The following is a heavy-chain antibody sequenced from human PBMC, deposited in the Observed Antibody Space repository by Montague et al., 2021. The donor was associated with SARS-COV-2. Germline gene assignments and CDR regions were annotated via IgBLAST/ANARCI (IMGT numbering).Heavy chain of an antibody. CDR3: ARGLHQGPIGLPPGTLLQEHL. J-gene: IGHJ6*01. Sequence: SETLSLTCAVYGGSFNDYYWTWVRQPPGKGLEWIGEITHSGGIKYNPSLQNRVSMSVGKSKNQFSLKLTSVTVADAATYYCARGLHQGPIGLPPGTLLQEHLWG. V-gene: IGHV4-34*01. CDR1: GGSFNDYY. CDR2: ITHSGGI.